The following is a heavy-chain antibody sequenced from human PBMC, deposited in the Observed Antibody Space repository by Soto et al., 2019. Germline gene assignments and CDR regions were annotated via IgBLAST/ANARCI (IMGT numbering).Heavy chain of an antibody. CDR2: ISSSSSYI. J-gene: IGHJ4*02. V-gene: IGHV3-21*01. D-gene: IGHD2-15*01. CDR1: GFTFSSYS. Sequence: GGSLRLSCAASGFTFSSYSMNWVRQAPGKGLEWVSSISSSSSYIYYADSVKGRFTISRDNAKNSLYLQMNSLRAEDTAVYYCARRYCSGGSCYYYFDYWGQGTLVTVSS. CDR3: ARRYCSGGSCYYYFDY.